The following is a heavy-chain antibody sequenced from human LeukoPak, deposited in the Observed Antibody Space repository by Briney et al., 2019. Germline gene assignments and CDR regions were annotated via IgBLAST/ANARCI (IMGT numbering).Heavy chain of an antibody. Sequence: TASETLSPTCTVSGGSISSSSYYWGWIRQPPGKGLEWIGSIHYSGSTYYDPSLKSRVTISVDTSKNQFSLKLSSVTAADTAVYYCASGDRIWSGESTFDPWGQGTLVTVSS. CDR1: GGSISSSSYY. D-gene: IGHD3-10*01. J-gene: IGHJ5*02. CDR3: ASGDRIWSGESTFDP. CDR2: IHYSGST. V-gene: IGHV4-39*07.